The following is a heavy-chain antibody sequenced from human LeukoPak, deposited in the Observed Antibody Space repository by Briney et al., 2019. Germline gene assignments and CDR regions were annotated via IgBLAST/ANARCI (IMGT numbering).Heavy chain of an antibody. J-gene: IGHJ3*02. CDR3: ARITIFGVVIRSSDAFDI. Sequence: ASVKVSCKASGYTFTRYGISWVRQAPGQGLEWMGWISAYNGNTNYAQKLQGRVTMTTDTSTSTAYMELRSLRSDDTAVYYCARITIFGVVIRSSDAFDIWGQGTMVTVSS. CDR2: ISAYNGNT. V-gene: IGHV1-18*01. CDR1: GYTFTRYG. D-gene: IGHD3-3*01.